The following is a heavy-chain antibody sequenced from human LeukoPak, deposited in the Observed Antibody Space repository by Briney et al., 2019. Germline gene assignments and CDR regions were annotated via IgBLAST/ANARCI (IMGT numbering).Heavy chain of an antibody. Sequence: ASVKVSCKASGGTFSSYGISWVRQAPGQGLEWMGWISAYNGNTNYAQKLQGRVTMTTDTSTSTAYMELRSLRSDDTAVYYCARDLYVIAAAAYFDYWGQGTLVTVSS. CDR1: GGTFSSYG. J-gene: IGHJ4*02. D-gene: IGHD6-13*01. CDR3: ARDLYVIAAAAYFDY. V-gene: IGHV1-18*01. CDR2: ISAYNGNT.